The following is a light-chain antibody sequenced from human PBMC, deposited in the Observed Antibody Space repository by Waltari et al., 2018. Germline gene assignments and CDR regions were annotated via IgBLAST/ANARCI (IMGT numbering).Light chain of an antibody. V-gene: IGLV2-14*01. CDR3: SSYTSSSTLGV. CDR2: DVS. J-gene: IGLJ2*01. Sequence: QSALTQPASVSGCPAQSITIACTGTSSDDGGYNYVSWYHQHPGKAPNLMIYDVSNRPSGVSNRFSGSKSGNTASLTISGLQAEDEADYYCSSYTSSSTLGVFGGGTKLTVL. CDR1: SSDDGGYNY.